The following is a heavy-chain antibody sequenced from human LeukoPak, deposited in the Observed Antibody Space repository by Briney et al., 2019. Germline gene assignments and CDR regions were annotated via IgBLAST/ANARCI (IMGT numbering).Heavy chain of an antibody. D-gene: IGHD3-22*01. V-gene: IGHV1-69*13. J-gene: IGHJ4*02. Sequence: SVKVSCKASGGTFSSYAISWVRQAPGQGLEWMGRIIPIFGTANYAQKFQGRVTITSDESTSTAYMELSSLRSEDTAVYYCAREAQIRGSGYSFDYWGQGTLVTVSS. CDR1: GGTFSSYA. CDR2: IIPIFGTA. CDR3: AREAQIRGSGYSFDY.